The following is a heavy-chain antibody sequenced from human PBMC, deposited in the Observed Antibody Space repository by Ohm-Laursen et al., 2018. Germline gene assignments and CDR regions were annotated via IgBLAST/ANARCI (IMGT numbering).Heavy chain of an antibody. J-gene: IGHJ6*02. CDR1: GGSFSGYY. CDR2: INHSGST. V-gene: IGHV4-34*01. CDR3: ERGHRTYYYGSGRSPGMDV. D-gene: IGHD3-10*01. Sequence: GTLSLTCGVYGGSFSGYYWSWIRQPPGKGLEWIGEINHSGSTNYNPSLKSRVTISVDTSKNQFSLKLSSVTAADTAVYYCERGHRTYYYGSGRSPGMDVWGQGTTVTVSS.